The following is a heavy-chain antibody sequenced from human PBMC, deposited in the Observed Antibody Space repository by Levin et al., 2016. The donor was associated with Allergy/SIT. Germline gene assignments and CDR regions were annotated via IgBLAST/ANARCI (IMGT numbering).Heavy chain of an antibody. D-gene: IGHD3-3*01. J-gene: IGHJ6*02. CDR3: AKDQGDFWSGYYPYYYGMDV. V-gene: IGHV3-30*18. CDR2: ISYDGSNK. Sequence: VRQMPGKGLEWVAVISYDGSNKYYADSVKGRFTISRDNSKNTLYLQMNSLRAEDTAVYYCAKDQGDFWSGYYPYYYGMDVWGQGTTVTVSS.